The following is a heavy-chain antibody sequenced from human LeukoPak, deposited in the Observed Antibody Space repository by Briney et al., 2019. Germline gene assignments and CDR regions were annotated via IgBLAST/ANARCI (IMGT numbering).Heavy chain of an antibody. CDR3: ARSARLPAPGILPRGGAPDFDYYYMDV. D-gene: IGHD3-9*01. J-gene: IGHJ6*03. CDR2: IYTTGST. CDR1: GGSISSYY. V-gene: IGHV4-4*07. Sequence: SETLSLTCTVSGGSISSYYWSWIRQPAGRGLEWIGRIYTTGSTNYNPSLRTRVTISVDMSKSQLSLKLSSVSAAGTAVYFCARSARLPAPGILPRGGAPDFDYYYMDVWGKGTTVTVSS.